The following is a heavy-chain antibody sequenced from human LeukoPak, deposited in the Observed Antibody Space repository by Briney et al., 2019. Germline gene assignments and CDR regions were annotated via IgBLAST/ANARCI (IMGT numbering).Heavy chain of an antibody. V-gene: IGHV3-49*04. J-gene: IGHJ6*03. D-gene: IGHD4-23*01. CDR1: GFTFGDYA. Sequence: GGSLRLSCTASGFTFGDYAMSWVRQAPGKGLEWVGFIRSKAYGGTTEYAASVKGRFTISRDDSKSIAYLQMNSLKTEDTAVYYCTRHTVVTSPYYYYYYMDVWGKGTTVTVSS. CDR3: TRHTVVTSPYYYYYYMDV. CDR2: IRSKAYGGTT.